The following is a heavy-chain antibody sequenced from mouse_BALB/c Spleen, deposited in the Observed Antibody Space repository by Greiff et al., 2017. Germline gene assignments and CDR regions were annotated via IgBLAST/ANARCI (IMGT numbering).Heavy chain of an antibody. CDR2: IDPANGNT. V-gene: IGHV14-3*02. J-gene: IGHJ4*01. D-gene: IGHD2-4*01. Sequence: EVQLQESGAELVKPGASVKLSCTASGFNIKDTYMHWVKQRPEQGLEWIGRIDPANGNTKYDPKFQGKATITADTSSNTAYLQLSSLTSEDTAVYYCARDYDEGLNAMDYWGQGTSVTVSS. CDR3: ARDYDEGLNAMDY. CDR1: GFNIKDTY.